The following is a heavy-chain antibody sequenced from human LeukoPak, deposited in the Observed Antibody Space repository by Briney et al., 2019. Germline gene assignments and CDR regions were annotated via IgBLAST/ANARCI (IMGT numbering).Heavy chain of an antibody. CDR1: GYTFTNYY. V-gene: IGHV1-46*01. J-gene: IGHJ4*02. Sequence: ASVKVSCKASGYTFTNYYIHWVRQAPGQGLEWMGIITPSSGSTTYTQKFQGRVTMTRDTSTSTVYMELSSLRSEDTAVYYCARVVADSSGWETLGYWGQGTLVIVPS. CDR2: ITPSSGST. CDR3: ARVVADSSGWETLGY. D-gene: IGHD6-19*01.